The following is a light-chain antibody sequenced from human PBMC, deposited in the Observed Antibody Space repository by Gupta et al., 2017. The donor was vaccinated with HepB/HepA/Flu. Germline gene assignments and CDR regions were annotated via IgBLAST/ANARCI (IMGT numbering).Light chain of an antibody. J-gene: IGKJ1*01. Sequence: DIVMTQSPLSLPVTPGEPASISCRSSQSLLHSNGYNYLDWYLQKPGQSPQLLIYLGSNRASGVPDRFSGSESGTDFTLKINRVEAEDVGVYYCMQALQTPWTFGQGTKVEIK. CDR1: QSLLHSNGYNY. CDR3: MQALQTPWT. V-gene: IGKV2-28*01. CDR2: LGS.